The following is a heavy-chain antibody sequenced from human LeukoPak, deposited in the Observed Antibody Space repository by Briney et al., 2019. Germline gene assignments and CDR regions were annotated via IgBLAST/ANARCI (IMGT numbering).Heavy chain of an antibody. CDR2: ISGSGGST. CDR3: AKGSSGSYSPFDY. Sequence: GGSLRLSCTASGFTFSGYNMNWVRQAPGKGLEWVSAISGSGGSTYYADSVKGRFTISRDNSKNTLYLQMNSLRAEDTAVYYCAKGSSGSYSPFDYWGQGTLVTVSS. J-gene: IGHJ4*02. CDR1: GFTFSGYN. V-gene: IGHV3-23*01. D-gene: IGHD3-10*01.